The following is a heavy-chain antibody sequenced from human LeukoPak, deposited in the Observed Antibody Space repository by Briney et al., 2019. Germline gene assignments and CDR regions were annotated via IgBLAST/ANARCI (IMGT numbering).Heavy chain of an antibody. J-gene: IGHJ4*02. V-gene: IGHV3-30*18. CDR1: GITFINYG. CDR2: ISYDGTNK. CDR3: ANYGDNQYFDY. Sequence: GGSLRLSCAAFGITFINYGLHWVSQAPGKGLEWVAVISYDGTNKYCADSVKGRFTIPRDNSKNTLYLQMNSLKTDDTAVYYCANYGDNQYFDYWGQGTLVTVSS. D-gene: IGHD4-17*01.